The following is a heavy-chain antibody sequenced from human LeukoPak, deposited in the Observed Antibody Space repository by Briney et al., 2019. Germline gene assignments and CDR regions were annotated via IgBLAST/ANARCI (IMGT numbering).Heavy chain of an antibody. D-gene: IGHD3-10*01. CDR2: ISYDGSNK. Sequence: PGRSLRLSCAASGFTFSSYGMHWVRQAPGKGLEWVAVISYDGSNKYYADSVKGRFTISRDNSKNTLYLQMNSLRAEDTAVYYCAKGFGELGRYWGQGTLVTVSS. J-gene: IGHJ4*02. V-gene: IGHV3-30*18. CDR3: AKGFGELGRY. CDR1: GFTFSSYG.